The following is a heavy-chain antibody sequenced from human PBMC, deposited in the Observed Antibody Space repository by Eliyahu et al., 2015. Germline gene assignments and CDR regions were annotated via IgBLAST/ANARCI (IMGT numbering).Heavy chain of an antibody. V-gene: IGHV4-4*07. D-gene: IGHD3-3*01. CDR2: IYTSGST. J-gene: IGHJ6*02. CDR1: GGSISXYY. CDR3: ARDPNFWDDGDYYYYGMDV. Sequence: QVQLQESGPGLVKPSETLSLTCTVSGGSISXYYWSWIRQPAGKGLEWIGRIYTSGSTNYNPSLKSRVTMSVDTSKNQFSLKLSSVTAADTAVYYCARDPNFWDDGDYYYYGMDVWGQGTTVTVSS.